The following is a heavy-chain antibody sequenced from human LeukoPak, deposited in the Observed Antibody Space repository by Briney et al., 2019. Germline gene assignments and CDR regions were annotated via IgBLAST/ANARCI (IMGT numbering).Heavy chain of an antibody. CDR2: VKKDASEK. D-gene: IGHD1-26*01. J-gene: IGHJ4*02. CDR1: GFTFSNNW. V-gene: IGHV3-7*01. Sequence: GGSLRLSCAASGFTFSNNWMTWVRQAPGKGLEWVASVKKDASEKYYVDSVKGRFTISRDNSKNTLYLQMNSLRAEDTAVYYCARDHLLGVGAGDYWGQGTLVTVSS. CDR3: ARDHLLGVGAGDY.